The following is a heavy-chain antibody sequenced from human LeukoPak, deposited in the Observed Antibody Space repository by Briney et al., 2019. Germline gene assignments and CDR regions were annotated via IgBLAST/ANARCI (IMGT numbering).Heavy chain of an antibody. CDR1: GGSISSYY. CDR3: AGGGDSGGYYYPMFDY. Sequence: SETLSLTCTVSGGSISSYYWSWIRQPPGKGLEWIGYIYYGGSTNYNPSLKSRATISVDTSKNQFSLKLNSVTAADTAVYYCAGGGDSGGYYYPMFDYWGQGTLVTVSS. V-gene: IGHV4-59*01. J-gene: IGHJ4*02. D-gene: IGHD3-22*01. CDR2: IYYGGST.